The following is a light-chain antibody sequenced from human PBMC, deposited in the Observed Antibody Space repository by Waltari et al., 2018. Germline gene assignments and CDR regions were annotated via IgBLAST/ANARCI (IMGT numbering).Light chain of an antibody. J-gene: IGLJ1*01. Sequence: QSALTQPASVSGSPGQSTTISCTGTSNDVGSYNLFSWYQQRPGKAPKFIIYDVNRRPSGLSSRFSGSKSGNTASLTISGLQAEDEADYFCCSYAGVTTFYVFGTGTRVTVL. CDR3: CSYAGVTTFYV. CDR2: DVN. CDR1: SNDVGSYNL. V-gene: IGLV2-23*02.